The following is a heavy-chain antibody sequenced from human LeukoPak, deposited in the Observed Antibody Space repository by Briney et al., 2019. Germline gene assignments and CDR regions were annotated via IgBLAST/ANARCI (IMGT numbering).Heavy chain of an antibody. D-gene: IGHD2-21*02. CDR3: ARARGNCGGDCYPFDY. V-gene: IGHV3-11*03. Sequence: GGSLRLSCAASGFTFSDYYMSWIRQAPGKGLEWVSYISSSSSYTNYAGSVKGRFTISRDNAKNSLYLQMNSLRAEDTAVYYCARARGNCGGDCYPFDYWGQGTLVTVSS. J-gene: IGHJ4*02. CDR1: GFTFSDYY. CDR2: ISSSSSYT.